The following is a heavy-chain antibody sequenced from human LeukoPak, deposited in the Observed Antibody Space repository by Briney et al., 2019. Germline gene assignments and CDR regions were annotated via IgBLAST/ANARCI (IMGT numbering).Heavy chain of an antibody. Sequence: SETLSLTCTVSGGSISSGSYYWSWIRQPAGKGLEWIGRIYTSGSTNYNPSLKSRVTISVDTSKNQFSLKLSSVTAADTAVYYCAKGYYYGSGTYADPFDFWGQGALVTVSS. CDR3: AKGYYYGSGTYADPFDF. CDR1: GGSISSGSYY. D-gene: IGHD3-10*01. CDR2: IYTSGST. J-gene: IGHJ4*02. V-gene: IGHV4-61*02.